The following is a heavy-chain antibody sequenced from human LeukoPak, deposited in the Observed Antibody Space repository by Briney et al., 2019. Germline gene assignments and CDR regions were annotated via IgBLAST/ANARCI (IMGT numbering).Heavy chain of an antibody. D-gene: IGHD2-2*01. CDR3: ARAGHCSGTSCYAEGFDY. Sequence: ASVKVSCKASGYTFTSYYMHWVRQAPGQGLEWMGIINPSGGSTSYAQKFQGRVTVTRDTSTSTAYMELRSLRSDDTAMYYCARAGHCSGTSCYAEGFDYWGQGTPVTVSS. V-gene: IGHV1-46*01. CDR1: GYTFTSYY. CDR2: INPSGGST. J-gene: IGHJ4*02.